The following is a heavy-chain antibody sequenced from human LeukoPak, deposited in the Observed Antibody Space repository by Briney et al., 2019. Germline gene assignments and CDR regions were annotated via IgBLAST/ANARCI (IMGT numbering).Heavy chain of an antibody. CDR1: GFTFSNYW. CDR3: VRSLRSADF. CDR2: ISTDGSQT. V-gene: IGHV3-74*01. Sequence: GGSLRLSCEASGFTFSNYWMHWVRQPPGKGLMWVSQISTDGSQTFYADSVKGRFTISRDNAQNTLFLQMDSLRPEDTAVYYCVRSLRSADFWGQGTLVTVSS. J-gene: IGHJ4*02.